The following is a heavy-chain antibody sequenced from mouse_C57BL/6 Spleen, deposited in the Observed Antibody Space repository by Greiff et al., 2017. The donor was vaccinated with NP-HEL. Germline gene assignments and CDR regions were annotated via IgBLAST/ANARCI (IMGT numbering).Heavy chain of an antibody. CDR2: ISSGGSST. J-gene: IGHJ3*01. V-gene: IGHV5-6*01. CDR3: ARHTDYYGTWFAY. Sequence: EVHLVESGGDLVKPGGSLKLSCAASGFTFSSYGMSWVRQTPDKRLEWVATISSGGSSTYYPDSVKGRFTISRDNAKNTLYLQMSSLKSEDTAMYYCARHTDYYGTWFAYWGQGTLVTVSS. CDR1: GFTFSSYG. D-gene: IGHD1-1*01.